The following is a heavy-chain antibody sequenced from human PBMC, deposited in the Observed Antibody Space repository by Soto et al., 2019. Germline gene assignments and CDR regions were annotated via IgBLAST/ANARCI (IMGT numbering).Heavy chain of an antibody. V-gene: IGHV3-53*01. CDR1: GFTVSSNY. CDR2: IYSGGST. Sequence: GGSLRLSCAASGFTVSSNYMSWVRQAPGKGLEWVSVIYSGGSTYYADSVKDRFTISRDNSKNTLYLQMNSLRAEDTAVYYCARDLYYYGMDVWGQGTTVTVSS. J-gene: IGHJ6*02. CDR3: ARDLYYYGMDV.